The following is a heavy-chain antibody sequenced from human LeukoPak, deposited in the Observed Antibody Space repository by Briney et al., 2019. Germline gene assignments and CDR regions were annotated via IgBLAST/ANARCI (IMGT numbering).Heavy chain of an antibody. Sequence: SETLSITCTVSGGSISSYYWSWIRQPPGKGLEWIGYIYYSGSTNYNPSLKSRVTLSVDTSKNQFSLKLSSVTAADTAVYYCARLGQLDYFDYWGQGTLVTVSS. D-gene: IGHD6-13*01. CDR1: GGSISSYY. V-gene: IGHV4-59*08. CDR3: ARLGQLDYFDY. J-gene: IGHJ4*02. CDR2: IYYSGST.